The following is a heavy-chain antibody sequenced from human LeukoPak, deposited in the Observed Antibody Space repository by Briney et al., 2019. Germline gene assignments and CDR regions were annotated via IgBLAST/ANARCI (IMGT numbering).Heavy chain of an antibody. V-gene: IGHV3-23*01. CDR1: GFTFSSYA. Sequence: GGSLRLSCAASGFTFSSYAMSWVRQAPGKGLEWVSAISGSGGSTYYADSVKGRFTISRDNSKNTLFLQMNSLRAEDTAVYYCAKRTDYSNYGPFDYWGQGTLVTVSS. J-gene: IGHJ4*02. CDR2: ISGSGGST. CDR3: AKRTDYSNYGPFDY. D-gene: IGHD4-11*01.